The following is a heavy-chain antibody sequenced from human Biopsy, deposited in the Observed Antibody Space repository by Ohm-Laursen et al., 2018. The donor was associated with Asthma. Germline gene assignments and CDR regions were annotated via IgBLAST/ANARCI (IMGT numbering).Heavy chain of an antibody. Sequence: DTLSLTCTVSGGSMTPTSHYWDWIRQAPGKGLEWIGYISYGGKTSYNPSLKNRVTISRDTSKNQFSLRLTSETAADTAVYFCARRITIFGVVQKDHGMDAWGQGTTVIVSS. CDR1: GGSMTPTSHY. J-gene: IGHJ6*02. V-gene: IGHV4-39*01. CDR2: ISYGGKT. CDR3: ARRITIFGVVQKDHGMDA. D-gene: IGHD3-3*01.